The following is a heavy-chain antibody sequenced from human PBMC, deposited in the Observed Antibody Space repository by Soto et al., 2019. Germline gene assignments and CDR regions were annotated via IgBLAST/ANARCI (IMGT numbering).Heavy chain of an antibody. CDR2: IYWDDDK. V-gene: IGHV2-5*02. J-gene: IGHJ4*02. D-gene: IGHD3-10*01. Sequence: QITLKESGPTLVKPTQTLTLTCTFSGFSLSTSGVGVGWIRQPPGKALEWLALIYWDDDKRYSPSLKSRLTXTXXTSKNQVVLTMTNMDPVDTATYYCAHRRTGMGFDYWGQGTLVTVSS. CDR1: GFSLSTSGVG. CDR3: AHRRTGMGFDY.